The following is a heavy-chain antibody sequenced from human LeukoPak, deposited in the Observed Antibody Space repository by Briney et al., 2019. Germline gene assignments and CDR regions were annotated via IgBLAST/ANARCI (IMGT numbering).Heavy chain of an antibody. CDR1: GFTFSSYG. CDR2: IWYDGSNK. J-gene: IGHJ4*02. V-gene: IGHV3-33*01. D-gene: IGHD3-22*01. CDR3: ARDLYHDSSPPGY. Sequence: GGSLRLSCAASGFTFSSYGMHWVRQAPGKGLEWVAVIWYDGSNKYYADSVKGRFTISRDNSNNTLYLQMNSLRAEDTAVYYCARDLYHDSSPPGYWGQGTLVTVSS.